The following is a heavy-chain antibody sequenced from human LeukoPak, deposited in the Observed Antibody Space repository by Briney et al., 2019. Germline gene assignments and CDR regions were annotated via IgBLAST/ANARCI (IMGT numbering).Heavy chain of an antibody. Sequence: SVKVSCKASGFTFTTSAVQRVRQARGQRLEWRGWMVVGSGNTNYAQKFQERVTITRDMSTSTVYMDLSSQRSEDTAVYYCAAASNYYDRSNYYSYAMDVWGQGTTVTVSS. CDR2: MVVGSGNT. J-gene: IGHJ6*02. V-gene: IGHV1-58*01. D-gene: IGHD3-22*01. CDR3: AAASNYYDRSNYYSYAMDV. CDR1: GFTFTTSA.